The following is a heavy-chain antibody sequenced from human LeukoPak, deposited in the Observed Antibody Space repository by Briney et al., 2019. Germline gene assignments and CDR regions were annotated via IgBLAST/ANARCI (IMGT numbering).Heavy chain of an antibody. CDR2: IFNSGST. CDR1: GGSISSHY. J-gene: IGHJ4*02. Sequence: SETLSLTCTVSGGSISSHYWSWIRQPPGKRLEWIGYIFNSGSTSYNPSLRSRVTMSIDTSRDQFSLTLRSVTAADTAIYYCASRPAGTTWYGVFDYWSQGTLVTVSS. CDR3: ASRPAGTTWYGVFDY. V-gene: IGHV4-59*11. D-gene: IGHD6-13*01.